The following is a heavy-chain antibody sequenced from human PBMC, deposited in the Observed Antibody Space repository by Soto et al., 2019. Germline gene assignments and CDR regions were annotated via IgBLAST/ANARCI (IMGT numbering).Heavy chain of an antibody. CDR2: IYYSGGT. Sequence: HVQLQESGPGLVKPSGTLSLTCTVSGDYIKSSHWYSWVRQPPGKGLEWIGEIYYSGGTNLNPSLKSRVTMSLGKFKNEIFLNLDSVTAADTAIYYCARATTLRPAFDYWGQGALVTVSA. J-gene: IGHJ4*02. CDR3: ARATTLRPAFDY. V-gene: IGHV4-4*02. D-gene: IGHD2-21*02. CDR1: GDYIKSSHW.